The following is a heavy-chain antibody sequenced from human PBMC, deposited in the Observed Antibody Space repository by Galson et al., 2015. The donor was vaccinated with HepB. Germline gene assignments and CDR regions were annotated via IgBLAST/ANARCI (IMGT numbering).Heavy chain of an antibody. CDR3: AATPWYYYDSSGYYDFDY. D-gene: IGHD3-22*01. V-gene: IGHV1-58*02. Sequence: SVKVSCKASGFTFTSSAMQWVRQARGQRLEWIGWTVVGSGNTNYAQKFQERVTITRDMSTSTAYMELSSLRSEDTAVYYCAATPWYYYDSSGYYDFDYWGQGTLVTVSS. CDR1: GFTFTSSA. J-gene: IGHJ4*02. CDR2: TVVGSGNT.